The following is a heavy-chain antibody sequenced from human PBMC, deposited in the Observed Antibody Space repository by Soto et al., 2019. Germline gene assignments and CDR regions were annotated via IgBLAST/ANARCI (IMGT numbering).Heavy chain of an antibody. CDR2: ISAYNGNT. CDR1: VYTFTSYG. J-gene: IGHJ5*02. Sequence: SVKVSCKASVYTFTSYGISWVRQAPGQGLEWMGWISAYNGNTNYAQKLQGRVTMTTDTSTSTAYMELRSLRSDDTAVYYCARVWITGTTVSWFDPWGQGTLVTVSS. CDR3: ARVWITGTTVSWFDP. D-gene: IGHD1-7*01. V-gene: IGHV1-18*01.